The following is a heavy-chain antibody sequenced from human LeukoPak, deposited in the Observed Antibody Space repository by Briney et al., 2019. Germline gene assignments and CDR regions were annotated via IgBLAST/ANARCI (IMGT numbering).Heavy chain of an antibody. D-gene: IGHD2-21*02. CDR2: ISAYNGNT. J-gene: IGHJ3*02. V-gene: IGHV1-18*01. Sequence: GASVKVSCKASGYTFTSYGISWVRQAPGQGLEWMGWISAYNGNTNYAQKLQGRVTMTTDTSTSTAYMELRSLRSDDTAVYYCARRLRSIVVVTATAHDDAFDIWGQGTMVTVSS. CDR3: ARRLRSIVVVTATAHDDAFDI. CDR1: GYTFTSYG.